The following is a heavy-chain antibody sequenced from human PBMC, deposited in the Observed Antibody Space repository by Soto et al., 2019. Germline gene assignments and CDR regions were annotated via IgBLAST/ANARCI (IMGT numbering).Heavy chain of an antibody. J-gene: IGHJ6*03. D-gene: IGHD2-2*01. Sequence: SGPTLVHPTQTLTLTCTFSGFSLSTSGVGVGWIRQPPGKALEWLALIYWDDDKRYSPSLKSRLTITKDTSKNQVVLTMTNMDPVDTATYYCAHRREYCSSTSCYYYMDVWGKGTTVTVSS. CDR3: AHRREYCSSTSCYYYMDV. CDR1: GFSLSTSGVG. V-gene: IGHV2-5*02. CDR2: IYWDDDK.